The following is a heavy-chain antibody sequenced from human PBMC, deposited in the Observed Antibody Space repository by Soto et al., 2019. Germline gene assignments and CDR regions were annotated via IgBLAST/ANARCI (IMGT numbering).Heavy chain of an antibody. CDR1: GFTFSSYG. J-gene: IGHJ4*02. Sequence: ESGGGVVQPGRSLRLSCAASGFTFSSYGMHWVRQAPGKGLEWVAVIWYDGSNKYYADSVKGRFTISRDNSKNTLYLQMNSLRAEDTAVYYCAGGKLEPLDYWGQGTLVTVSS. D-gene: IGHD1-1*01. CDR3: AGGKLEPLDY. V-gene: IGHV3-33*01. CDR2: IWYDGSNK.